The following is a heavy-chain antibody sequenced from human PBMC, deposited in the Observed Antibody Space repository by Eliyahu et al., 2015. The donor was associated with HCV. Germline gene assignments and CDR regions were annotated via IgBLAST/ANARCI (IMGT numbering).Heavy chain of an antibody. J-gene: IGHJ4*02. CDR1: GLTXXXFL. CDR3: ARDPQRPTYYYDSGGYYFDH. V-gene: IGHV3-30*04. CDR2: ISHDNLXK. D-gene: IGHD3-22*01. Sequence: QIQLDQPGGGVVQPGKSLRLTCGASGLTXXXFLRTGCRQAPGRGLEWVAMISHDNLXKNYADSVRGRFIISRDNYMNEVYLQLNNLRTEDTAVYYCARDPQRPTYYYDSGGYYFDHWGQGALVTVSS.